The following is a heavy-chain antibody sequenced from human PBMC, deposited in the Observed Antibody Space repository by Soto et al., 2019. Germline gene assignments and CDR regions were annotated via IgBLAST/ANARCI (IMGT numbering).Heavy chain of an antibody. CDR1: GYTFTSYG. V-gene: IGHV1-18*01. D-gene: IGHD3-10*01. CDR2: ISAYNGNT. CDR3: ARDRGVRGGLEPIHSYRATDV. Sequence: GASVRVSCKASGYTFTSYGISWVRQAPGQGLEWMGWISAYNGNTNYAQKLQGRVTMTTDTSTSTAYMELRSLRSDDTAVYYCARDRGVRGGLEPIHSYRATDVSGQGTT. J-gene: IGHJ6*02.